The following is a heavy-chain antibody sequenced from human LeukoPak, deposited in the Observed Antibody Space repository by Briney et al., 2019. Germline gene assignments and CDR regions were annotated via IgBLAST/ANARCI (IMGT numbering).Heavy chain of an antibody. V-gene: IGHV3-11*01. CDR2: ISSTVITV. J-gene: IGHJ4*02. D-gene: IGHD1-20*01. Sequence: GGSLRLSCAASGFTFSDYYMSWIRQAPGKGLEWVSYISSTVITVYYADSVTGRFTISRGNAKNSLYLQMNSLRAEDTAVYYCVRSVYNWNDVDYWGQGTLVTVSS. CDR1: GFTFSDYY. CDR3: VRSVYNWNDVDY.